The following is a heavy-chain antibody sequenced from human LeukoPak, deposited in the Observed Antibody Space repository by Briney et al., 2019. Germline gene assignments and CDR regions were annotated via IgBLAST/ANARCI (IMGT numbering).Heavy chain of an antibody. V-gene: IGHV3-21*01. CDR3: ARDPPDYSPIFDY. D-gene: IGHD4-11*01. CDR1: GFTFSNAW. CDR2: ISSSSSYI. J-gene: IGHJ4*02. Sequence: NPGGSLRLSCAASGFTFSNAWMSWVRQAPGKGLEWVSSISSSSSYIYYADSVKGRFTISRDNAKNSLYLQMNSLRAEDTAVYYCARDPPDYSPIFDYWGQGTLVTVSS.